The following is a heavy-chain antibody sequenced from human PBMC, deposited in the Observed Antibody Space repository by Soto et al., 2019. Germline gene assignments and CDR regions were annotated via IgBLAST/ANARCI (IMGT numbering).Heavy chain of an antibody. CDR3: ARGPPVRMLLGDFDY. CDR1: GYTFTSYY. Sequence: GASVKVSCKASGYTFTSYYMHWVRQAPGQGLEWMGVINPSGGSTSYAQKFQGRVTMTRDTSTSTVYMELSSLRSEDTAVYYCARGPPVRMLLGDFDYWGQGTLVTVSS. CDR2: INPSGGST. J-gene: IGHJ4*02. V-gene: IGHV1-46*01. D-gene: IGHD2-8*01.